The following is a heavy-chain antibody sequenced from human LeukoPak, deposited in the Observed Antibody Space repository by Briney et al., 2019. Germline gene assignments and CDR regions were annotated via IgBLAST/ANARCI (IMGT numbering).Heavy chain of an antibody. J-gene: IGHJ4*02. CDR1: GFTFSSYA. CDR2: ISSSSSYI. Sequence: GGSLRLSCAASGFTFSSYAMSWVRQAPGKGLEWVSSISSSSSYIYYADSVKGRFTISRDNAKNSLYLQMNSLRAEDTAVYYCASGMGATKACDYWGQGTLVTVSS. D-gene: IGHD1-26*01. CDR3: ASGMGATKACDY. V-gene: IGHV3-21*01.